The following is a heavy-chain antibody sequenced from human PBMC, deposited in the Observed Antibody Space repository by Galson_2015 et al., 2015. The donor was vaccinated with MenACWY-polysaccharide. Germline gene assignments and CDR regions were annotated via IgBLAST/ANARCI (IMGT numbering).Heavy chain of an antibody. V-gene: IGHV3-11*01. CDR2: IGSSGSTI. Sequence: SLRLSCAASGFTFSDYYMSWIGQAPGKGLEWVSYIGSSGSTIYYADSVKGRFTISRDNAKNSLYLQMNSLRAEDTAVYYCARWRRRHLYRDYYYCIDVWGKRDHGHRLL. J-gene: IGHJ6*03. CDR3: ARWRRRHLYRDYYYCIDV. CDR1: GFTFSDYY. D-gene: IGHD1-14*01.